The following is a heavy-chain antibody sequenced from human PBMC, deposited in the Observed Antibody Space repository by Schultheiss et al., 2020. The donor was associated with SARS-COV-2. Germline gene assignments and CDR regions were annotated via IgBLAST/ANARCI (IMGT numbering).Heavy chain of an antibody. CDR3: ARTDILTGYPNYFDY. J-gene: IGHJ4*02. D-gene: IGHD3-9*01. V-gene: IGHV4-4*02. CDR1: GGSISSSNW. CDR2: IYHSGST. Sequence: SETLSLTCTVSGGSISSSNWWSWVRQPPGKGLEWIGEIYHSGSTNYNPSLKSQVTISVDRSKNQFSLKLSSVTAADTAVYYCARTDILTGYPNYFDYWGQGTLVTVSS.